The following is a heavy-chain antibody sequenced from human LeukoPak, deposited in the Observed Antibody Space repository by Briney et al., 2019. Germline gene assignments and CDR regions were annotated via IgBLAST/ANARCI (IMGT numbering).Heavy chain of an antibody. CDR3: ARGDSSGSDLYFDY. Sequence: SETLSLTCTVSGGSISSYYWSWIRQPPGKGLEWIGYIYYRGSTNYNPSLKSRVTISVDTSKNQFSLKLSSVTAADTAVYYCARGDSSGSDLYFDYWGQGTLVTVSS. D-gene: IGHD6-19*01. CDR2: IYYRGST. V-gene: IGHV4-59*01. CDR1: GGSISSYY. J-gene: IGHJ4*02.